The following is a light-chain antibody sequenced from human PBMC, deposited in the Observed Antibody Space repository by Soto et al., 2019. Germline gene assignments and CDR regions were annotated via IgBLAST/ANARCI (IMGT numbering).Light chain of an antibody. CDR1: HSISTY. CDR3: HQYNDWPRT. V-gene: IGKV3-15*01. Sequence: EIVLTQSPATLSMSPGDRTTLSCRASHSISTYLAWYQHKPGQAPRLLIYSASVRAAGVPARFSGSGSGTEFTLTISSLQSEDFAVYYCHQYNDWPRTFGQGTK. J-gene: IGKJ1*01. CDR2: SAS.